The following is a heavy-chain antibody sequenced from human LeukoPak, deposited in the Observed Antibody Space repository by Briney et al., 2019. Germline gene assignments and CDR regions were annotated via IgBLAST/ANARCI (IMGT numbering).Heavy chain of an antibody. CDR3: ARHVYYDSSGYSALFDY. Sequence: PSETLSLTCTVSGGSISSSSYYWGWIRQPPGKGLEWIGSIYYSGSTYYNPSLKSRVTISVDTSKNQFSLKLSSVTAADTAVYYCARHVYYDSSGYSALFDYWGQGTLVTVSS. D-gene: IGHD3-22*01. CDR2: IYYSGST. V-gene: IGHV4-39*01. J-gene: IGHJ4*02. CDR1: GGSISSSSYY.